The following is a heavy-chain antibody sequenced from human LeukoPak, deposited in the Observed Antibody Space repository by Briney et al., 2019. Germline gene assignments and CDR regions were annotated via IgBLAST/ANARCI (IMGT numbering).Heavy chain of an antibody. CDR1: GGSISGYY. V-gene: IGHV4-59*01. CDR2: IYYSGST. CDR3: ARDLRGYSYGLFDY. D-gene: IGHD5-18*01. Sequence: PSETLSLTCTVSGGSISGYYWSWIRQPPGKGLEWIGYIYYSGSTNYNPSLKSRVTVSLDTPKTQFSLRLSSVTAADTAVYYCARDLRGYSYGLFDYWGQGTLVTVSS. J-gene: IGHJ4*02.